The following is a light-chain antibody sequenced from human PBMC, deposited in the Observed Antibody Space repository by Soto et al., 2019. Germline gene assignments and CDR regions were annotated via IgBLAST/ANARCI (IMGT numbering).Light chain of an antibody. CDR1: QGIRNK. CDR3: LQDNSYPWT. V-gene: IGKV1-6*01. Sequence: AIQMTQSPSSLSASVGDRVTVTCRASQGIRNKLGWYQQKPGKAPKLLIYAASILQSGVPSRFSGSGSGTDFTLIISSLQPEDFATYYCLQDNSYPWTFGQGTKVEIK. CDR2: AAS. J-gene: IGKJ1*01.